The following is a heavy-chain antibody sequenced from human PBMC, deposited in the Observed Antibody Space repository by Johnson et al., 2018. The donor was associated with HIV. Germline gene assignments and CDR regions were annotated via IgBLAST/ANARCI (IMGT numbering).Heavy chain of an antibody. V-gene: IGHV3-30*02. J-gene: IGHJ3*02. CDR1: GFTFSSYG. CDR3: ARDGRDLVTRGSFDI. CDR2: IRYDGSNK. Sequence: QVQLVESGGGVVQPGGSLRLSCAASGFTFSSYGMHWVRQAPGKGLEWVAFIRYDGSNKYYADSVKGRFTSSRDNFKNTLYLHMNSLRPEDTAVYYCARDGRDLVTRGSFDIWGQGTVVTVSS. D-gene: IGHD3-9*01.